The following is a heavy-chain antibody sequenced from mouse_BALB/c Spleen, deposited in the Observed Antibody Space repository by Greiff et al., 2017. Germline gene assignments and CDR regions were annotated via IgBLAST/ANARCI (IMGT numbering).Heavy chain of an antibody. CDR1: GYTFTSYW. J-gene: IGHJ2*01. CDR2: IYPSDSYT. CDR3: TRSETYYFDY. Sequence: VKLQQPGAELVRPGASVKLSCKASGYTFTSYWINWVKQRPGQGLEWIGNIYPSDSYTNYNQKFKDKATLTVDKSSSTAYMQLSSPTSEDSAVYYCTRSETYYFDYWGQGTTLTVSS. V-gene: IGHV1-69*02.